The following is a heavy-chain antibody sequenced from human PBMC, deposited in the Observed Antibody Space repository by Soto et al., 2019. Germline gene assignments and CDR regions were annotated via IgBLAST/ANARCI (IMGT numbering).Heavy chain of an antibody. Sequence: GGSLRLSCAASGFTFSSYGMHWVRQAPGKGLEWVAVISYDGSNKYYADSVKGRFTISRDNSKNTLYLQMNSLRAEDTAVYYCAKGTIEAAAGTDIDYWGQGTLVTVSS. CDR2: ISYDGSNK. CDR1: GFTFSSYG. J-gene: IGHJ4*02. D-gene: IGHD6-13*01. CDR3: AKGTIEAAAGTDIDY. V-gene: IGHV3-30*18.